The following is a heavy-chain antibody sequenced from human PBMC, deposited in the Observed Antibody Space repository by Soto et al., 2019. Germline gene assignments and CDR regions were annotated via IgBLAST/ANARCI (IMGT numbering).Heavy chain of an antibody. CDR2: INHSGST. CDR1: GGSFSGYY. D-gene: IGHD6-13*01. CDR3: ARHSSSWYYFDY. Sequence: SETLSLTCAVYGGSFSGYYWSWIRQPPGKGLEWIGEINHSGSTNYNPSLKSRVTISVDTSKNQFSLKLSSVTAADTAVYYCARHSSSWYYFDYWGLGTLVTVSS. V-gene: IGHV4-34*01. J-gene: IGHJ4*02.